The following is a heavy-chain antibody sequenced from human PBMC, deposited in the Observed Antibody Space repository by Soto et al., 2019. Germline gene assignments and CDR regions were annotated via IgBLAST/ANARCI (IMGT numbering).Heavy chain of an antibody. J-gene: IGHJ4*02. V-gene: IGHV1-2*02. Sequence: GASVKVSCKASGYTFTGYYMHWVRQAPGQGLEWMGWTNPNSGGTNYAQKFQGRVTMTRDTSISTAYMELSRLRSDDTAVYYCARVTRLRLGELSLNYWGQGTLVTVSS. CDR3: ARVTRLRLGELSLNY. CDR2: TNPNSGGT. CDR1: GYTFTGYY. D-gene: IGHD3-16*02.